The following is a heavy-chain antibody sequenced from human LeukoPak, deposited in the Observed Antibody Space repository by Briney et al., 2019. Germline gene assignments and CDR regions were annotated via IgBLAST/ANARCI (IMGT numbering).Heavy chain of an antibody. CDR3: AKDSYGSGSYWTPYGMDV. D-gene: IGHD3-10*01. V-gene: IGHV4-30-4*01. Sequence: SQTLSLTCTVSGGSLSSGDYYWRWIRQPPGKGLEWIGYIYYSGSTYYNPSLKSRVTISVDTSKNQFSLKLSSVTTADTAVYYCAKDSYGSGSYWTPYGMDVWGQGTTVTVSS. J-gene: IGHJ6*02. CDR2: IYYSGST. CDR1: GGSLSSGDYY.